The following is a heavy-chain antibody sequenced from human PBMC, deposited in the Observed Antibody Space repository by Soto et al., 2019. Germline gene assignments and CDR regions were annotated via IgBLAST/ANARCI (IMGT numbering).Heavy chain of an antibody. V-gene: IGHV3-7*01. CDR3: AREDSSWYETIDY. J-gene: IGHJ4*02. CDR1: GFTFSSYW. D-gene: IGHD6-13*01. Sequence: GGSLRLSCAASGFTFSSYWMSWVRQAPGKGLEWVANIKQDGSEKYYVDSVKGRFTISRDNAKNSLYLQMNSLRAEDTAVYYCAREDSSWYETIDYWGQGTLVTVSS. CDR2: IKQDGSEK.